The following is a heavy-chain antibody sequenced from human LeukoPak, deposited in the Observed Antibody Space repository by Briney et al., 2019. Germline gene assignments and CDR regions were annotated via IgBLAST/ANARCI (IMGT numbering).Heavy chain of an antibody. Sequence: SETLSLTCTVSGGSISSGGYYWSWIRQHPGKGLEWIGYIYYSGSTYYNPSLKSRVTISVDTSKNQFSLKLSSVTAADTAVYYCARVKIGRYCSSTSCPGYYYGMDVWGQGTTVTVSS. CDR3: ARVKIGRYCSSTSCPGYYYGMDV. CDR1: GGSISSGGYY. J-gene: IGHJ6*02. V-gene: IGHV4-31*03. D-gene: IGHD2-2*01. CDR2: IYYSGST.